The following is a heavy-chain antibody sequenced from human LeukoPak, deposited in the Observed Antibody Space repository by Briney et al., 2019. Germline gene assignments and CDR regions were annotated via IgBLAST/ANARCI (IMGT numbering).Heavy chain of an antibody. CDR2: ISSSGSTI. CDR3: ARDMVPSRTSDAFDI. D-gene: IGHD3-10*01. V-gene: IGHV3-48*04. Sequence: GGSLRLSCAASGFTFSSYSMNWVRQAPGKGLEWVSYISSSGSTIYYADSVKGRFTISRDNAKNSLYLQMNSLRAEDTAVYYCARDMVPSRTSDAFDIWGQGTMVTVSS. CDR1: GFTFSSYS. J-gene: IGHJ3*02.